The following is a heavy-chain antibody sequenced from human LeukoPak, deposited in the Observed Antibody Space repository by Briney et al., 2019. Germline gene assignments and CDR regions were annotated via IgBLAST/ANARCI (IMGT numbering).Heavy chain of an antibody. CDR2: ISYDGSNK. D-gene: IGHD6-19*01. Sequence: GGSLRLYCAASGFTFSSYAMHWVRQAPGKGLEWVAVISYDGSNKYYADSVKGRFTISRDNSKNTLYLQMNSLRAEDTAVYYCARGFRQWLVLDYYYGMDVWGQGTTVTVSS. CDR1: GFTFSSYA. CDR3: ARGFRQWLVLDYYYGMDV. V-gene: IGHV3-30-3*01. J-gene: IGHJ6*02.